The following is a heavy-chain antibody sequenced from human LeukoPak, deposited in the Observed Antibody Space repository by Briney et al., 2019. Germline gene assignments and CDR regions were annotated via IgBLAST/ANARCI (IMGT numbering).Heavy chain of an antibody. V-gene: IGHV3-30*04. CDR2: ISYDGSNK. CDR1: GFTFSSYA. Sequence: GGSLRLSCAASGFTFSSYAMHWVRQAPGKGLEWVAVISYDGSNKYYADSVKGRFTISRDNSKNTLYLQMNSLRAEDTAVYYCARESSGMIWGQGTLVTVSS. CDR3: ARESSGMI. D-gene: IGHD3-16*01. J-gene: IGHJ4*02.